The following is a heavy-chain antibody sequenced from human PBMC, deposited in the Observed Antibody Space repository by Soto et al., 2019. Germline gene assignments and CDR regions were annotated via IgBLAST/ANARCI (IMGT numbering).Heavy chain of an antibody. CDR1: GYSFTSLD. J-gene: IGHJ4*02. CDR3: ARGVSAGVDY. CDR2: MEPSTGRT. D-gene: IGHD1-26*01. V-gene: IGHV1-8*01. Sequence: ASVKVSCKASGYSFTSLDINWVRQTAGQGREWMGWMEPSTGRTGYAQKFQGRVTMNRDTSINTAYMELTTLTSDDTAFYYCARGVSAGVDYWGQGTLVTVSS.